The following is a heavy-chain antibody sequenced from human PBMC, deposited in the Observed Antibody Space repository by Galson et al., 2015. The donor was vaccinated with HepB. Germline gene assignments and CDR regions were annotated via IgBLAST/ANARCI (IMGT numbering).Heavy chain of an antibody. CDR2: ISGSGGST. J-gene: IGHJ4*02. D-gene: IGHD3-10*01. V-gene: IGHV3-23*01. CDR1: GFTFSSYA. CDR3: AKVLIPRQLLWFGESLSAAFDY. Sequence: SLRLSCAASGFTFSSYAMSWVRQAPGKGLEWVSAISGSGGSTYYADSVKGRFTISRDNSKNTLYLQMNSLRAEDTAVYYCAKVLIPRQLLWFGESLSAAFDYWGQGTLVTVSS.